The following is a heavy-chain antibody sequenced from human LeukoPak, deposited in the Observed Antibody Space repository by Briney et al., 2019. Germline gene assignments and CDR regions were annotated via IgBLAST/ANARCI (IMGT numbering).Heavy chain of an antibody. CDR2: ISWNSGSI. D-gene: IGHD2-21*01. CDR1: GFTFDDYA. V-gene: IGHV3-9*01. J-gene: IGHJ6*02. Sequence: HSGRSLRLSCAASGFTFDDYAMHWVRQAPGKGLEWVSGISWNSGSIGYADSVKGRFTISRDNAKNSLYLQMNSLRAEDTAVYYCARYYGGDCYGMDVWGQGTTVTVSS. CDR3: ARYYGGDCYGMDV.